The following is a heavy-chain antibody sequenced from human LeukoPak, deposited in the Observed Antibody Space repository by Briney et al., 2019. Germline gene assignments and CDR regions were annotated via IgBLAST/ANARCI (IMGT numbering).Heavy chain of an antibody. D-gene: IGHD4-23*01. CDR2: TYYSAST. Sequence: SETLSLTCTVSGGSISSGGYYWTWIRQFPGKGLEWIGYTYYSASTSYNPSLKSRVSISLDTSKNQFSLKLTSVTAADTAVYYCAIQDYGGTSGCWGQGTLVTVSS. V-gene: IGHV4-31*03. CDR1: GGSISSGGYY. CDR3: AIQDYGGTSGC. J-gene: IGHJ4*02.